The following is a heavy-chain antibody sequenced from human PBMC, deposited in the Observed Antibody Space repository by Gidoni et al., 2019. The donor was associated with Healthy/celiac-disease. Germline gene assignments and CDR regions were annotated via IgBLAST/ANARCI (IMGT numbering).Heavy chain of an antibody. CDR3: ARDHYDFWSGYPDYFDY. V-gene: IGHV3-7*01. J-gene: IGHJ4*02. Sequence: EVQLVESGGGLVQPGGSLRLSCAASGFTFSSYWMSWVRQAPGKGLEWVANIKQDGSEKYYVDSVKGRCTISRDNAKNSLYLQMNSLRAEDTAVYYCARDHYDFWSGYPDYFDYWGQGTLVTVSS. CDR2: IKQDGSEK. D-gene: IGHD3-3*01. CDR1: GFTFSSYW.